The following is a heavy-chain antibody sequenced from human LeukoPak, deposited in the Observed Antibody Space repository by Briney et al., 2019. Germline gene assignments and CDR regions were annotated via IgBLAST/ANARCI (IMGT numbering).Heavy chain of an antibody. D-gene: IGHD4-17*01. CDR1: GFTFSSYA. Sequence: QPRGSLLLSCAASGFTFSSYAMTWVGHAPGKGLEWVSAIIADGGTTYYADSGKGRFTDCRDNTNTTLFLQLNSLRTEDTAVYYCTTFAVTTRHIDYWGQGTLVTVSS. V-gene: IGHV3-23*01. J-gene: IGHJ4*02. CDR3: TTFAVTTRHIDY. CDR2: IIADGGTT.